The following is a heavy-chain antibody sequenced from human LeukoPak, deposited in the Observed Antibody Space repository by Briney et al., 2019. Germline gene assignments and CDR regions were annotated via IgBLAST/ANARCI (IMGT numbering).Heavy chain of an antibody. CDR2: INDVSADI. CDR3: ARDTYQPGRIDS. D-gene: IGHD2-2*01. Sequence: PGGSLRLSCAASEFTFSLYAMSWVRQAPGKGLEWVFYINDVSADIHYADSVKGRFTISRDNARNTLYLQMNSLRPEDSAVYYCARDTYQPGRIDSWGQGTLVIVSS. V-gene: IGHV3-21*05. CDR1: EFTFSLYA. J-gene: IGHJ4*02.